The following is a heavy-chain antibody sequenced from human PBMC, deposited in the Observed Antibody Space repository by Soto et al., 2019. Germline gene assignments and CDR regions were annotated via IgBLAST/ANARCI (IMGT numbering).Heavy chain of an antibody. CDR2: IYYSGST. CDR3: ARSMTTVTIWFDP. CDR1: GGSISSYY. Sequence: SQTLSLTCTVSGGSISSYYWSWIRQPPGKGLEWIGYIYYSGSTNYNPSLKSRVTISVDTSKNQFSLKLSSVTAADTAVYYCARSMTTVTIWFDPWGQGTLVTVSS. D-gene: IGHD4-17*01. J-gene: IGHJ5*02. V-gene: IGHV4-59*01.